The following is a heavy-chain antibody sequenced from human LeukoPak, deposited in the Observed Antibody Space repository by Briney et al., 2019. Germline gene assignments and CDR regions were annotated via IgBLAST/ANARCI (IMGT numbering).Heavy chain of an antibody. CDR1: GFTFSNYW. Sequence: PGGSLRLSCAASGFTFSNYWMNWVRQAPGKGLEWVANIKEDGSEKYYVDSVKGRFTISRDNAKNSLFLQMNSLRAEDTAVYYCARDYLYPYWGQGTLVTVSS. CDR3: ARDYLYPY. D-gene: IGHD3-16*02. J-gene: IGHJ4*02. CDR2: IKEDGSEK. V-gene: IGHV3-7*01.